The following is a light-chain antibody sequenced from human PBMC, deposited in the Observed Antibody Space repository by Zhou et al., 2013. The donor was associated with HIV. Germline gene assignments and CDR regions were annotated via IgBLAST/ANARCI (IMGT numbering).Light chain of an antibody. Sequence: EIVLTQSPGTLSLSPGQRATLSCRASQSVPRNYLAWYQQKPGQAPRLLISGASSRATGIPDRFSGSGSGTDFTLTISRLEPEDFAVYYCQQFGSSPLTFGGGTKVEIK. J-gene: IGKJ4*01. CDR2: GAS. V-gene: IGKV3-20*01. CDR3: QQFGSSPLT. CDR1: QSVPRNY.